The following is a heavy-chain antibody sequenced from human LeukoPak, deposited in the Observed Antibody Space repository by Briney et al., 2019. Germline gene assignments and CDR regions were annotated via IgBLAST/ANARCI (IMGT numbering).Heavy chain of an antibody. V-gene: IGHV4-38-2*02. CDR1: GYSISSGYY. CDR2: IYHSGST. Sequence: SETLSLTCTVSGYSISSGYYWGWIRQPPGKGLEWIGSIYHSGSTYYNPSLKSRVTISVDTSKNQFSLKLSSVTAADTAVYYCARESGGYCGGDCPLDYWGQGTLVTVSS. D-gene: IGHD2-21*01. J-gene: IGHJ4*02. CDR3: ARESGGYCGGDCPLDY.